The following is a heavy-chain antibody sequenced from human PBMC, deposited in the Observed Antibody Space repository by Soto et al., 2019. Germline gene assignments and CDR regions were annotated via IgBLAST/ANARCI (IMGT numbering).Heavy chain of an antibody. J-gene: IGHJ4*02. V-gene: IGHV3-30*18. D-gene: IGHD1-26*01. Sequence: QVQLVESGGGVVQPGSSLRLSCAASGFTFSSYGMHRVRQAPGKGLEWVAVISYDGCNNYYADSVKGRFTISRDNSKNTLYLQMNSLRAEDTAVYYCAKTRSRELRAGYYFDYWGQGTLVTVSS. CDR2: ISYDGCNN. CDR1: GFTFSSYG. CDR3: AKTRSRELRAGYYFDY.